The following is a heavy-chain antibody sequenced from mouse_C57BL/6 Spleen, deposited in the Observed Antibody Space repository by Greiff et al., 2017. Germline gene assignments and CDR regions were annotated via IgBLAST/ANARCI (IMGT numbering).Heavy chain of an antibody. CDR3: ARPFYYGNPYAMDY. J-gene: IGHJ4*01. D-gene: IGHD2-1*01. CDR1: GYTFTSYW. V-gene: IGHV1-69*01. Sequence: QVQLQQPGAELVMPGASVKLSCKASGYTFTSYWMHWVKQRPGQGLEWIGEIDPSDSYTNYNQKFKGKSTLTVDKSSSTAYMQLSSLTSEDSAVYYCARPFYYGNPYAMDYWGQGTSVTVSS. CDR2: IDPSDSYT.